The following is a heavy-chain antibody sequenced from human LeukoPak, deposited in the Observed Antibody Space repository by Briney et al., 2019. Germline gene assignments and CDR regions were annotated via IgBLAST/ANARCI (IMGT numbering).Heavy chain of an antibody. CDR1: GFTFSSHG. CDR2: ISGSGDNT. J-gene: IGHJ4*02. V-gene: IGHV3-23*01. Sequence: GGSLRLSWAASGFTFSSHGMSWVRQAPGKGLEWVSTISGSGDNTYYADSVKGRFTISRDNSKNTLYRQMNSLRAEDTAVYYCARVTYGSGTYGAFDYWGQGTLVTVSS. D-gene: IGHD3-10*01. CDR3: ARVTYGSGTYGAFDY.